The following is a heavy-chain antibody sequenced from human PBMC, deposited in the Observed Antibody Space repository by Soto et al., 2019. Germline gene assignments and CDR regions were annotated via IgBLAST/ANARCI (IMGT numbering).Heavy chain of an antibody. CDR2: IYPGDSDT. V-gene: IGHV5-51*01. J-gene: IGHJ1*01. Sequence: LKISCKGSGYSFTTNWIGWVRQMPGKGLEWMGVIYPGDSDTRYSPSFQGQVAISADKSINTAYLQWSSLKASDTAMYYCARHSGVAEDGTDWGQGTLVTVSS. CDR3: ARHSGVAEDGTD. D-gene: IGHD6-13*01. CDR1: GYSFTTNW.